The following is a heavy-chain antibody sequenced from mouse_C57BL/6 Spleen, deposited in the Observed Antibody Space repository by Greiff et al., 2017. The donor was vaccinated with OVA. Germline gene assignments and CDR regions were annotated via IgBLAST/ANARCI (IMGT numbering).Heavy chain of an antibody. CDR2: INPNNGGT. CDR1: GYTFTDYN. D-gene: IGHD2-2*01. J-gene: IGHJ3*01. V-gene: IGHV1-18*01. Sequence: EVQLQQSGPELVKPGASVKIPCKASGYTFTDYNMDLVKQSHGKSLEWIGDINPNNGGTIYNQKFKGKATLTVDTSSSTAYMELRSLTSEDTAVYYCARESLYGYARGWFAYWGQGTLVTVSA. CDR3: ARESLYGYARGWFAY.